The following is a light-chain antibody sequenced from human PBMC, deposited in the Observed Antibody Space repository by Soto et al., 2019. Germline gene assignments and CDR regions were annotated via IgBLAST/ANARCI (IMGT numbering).Light chain of an antibody. V-gene: IGLV1-40*01. Sequence: LLTQPRSVCGGPGQRVTISCTGSSANIGAAYNVDWYQQLPGTAPKLLIYGNNNRPSGVPARFSGSKSGTSASLAIAGLQAEDEGDYYCQSYDSSLSGYVFGTGTKVTVL. CDR3: QSYDSSLSGYV. CDR2: GNN. J-gene: IGLJ1*01. CDR1: SANIGAAYN.